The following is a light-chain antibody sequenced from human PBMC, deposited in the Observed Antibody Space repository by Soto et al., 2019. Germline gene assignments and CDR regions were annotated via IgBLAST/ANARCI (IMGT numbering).Light chain of an antibody. CDR3: QQYDNLPIT. CDR2: RAS. CDR1: QSISSSF. V-gene: IGKV3-20*01. Sequence: EIVLTQYPGRLSLSPVERASLSCGASQSISSSFLSWYQQKPGQAPRLVMYRASSRATGIPDRFSGTGSETDFTLTISRLEPEDFELYYCQQYDNLPITFGQGTRLEIK. J-gene: IGKJ5*01.